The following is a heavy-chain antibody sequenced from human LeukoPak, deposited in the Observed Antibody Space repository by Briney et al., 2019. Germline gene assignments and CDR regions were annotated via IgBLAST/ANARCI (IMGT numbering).Heavy chain of an antibody. CDR2: ISSSGSTI. D-gene: IGHD4-17*01. Sequence: GGSLRLSCAASGFTFSSYEMNWVRQAPGKGLEWVPYISSSGSTIYYADSVKGRFTISRDNAKNSLYLQMNSLRAEDTAVYYCAKEIWPTVTTPGHTHFDYWGQGTLVTVSS. J-gene: IGHJ4*02. V-gene: IGHV3-48*03. CDR3: AKEIWPTVTTPGHTHFDY. CDR1: GFTFSSYE.